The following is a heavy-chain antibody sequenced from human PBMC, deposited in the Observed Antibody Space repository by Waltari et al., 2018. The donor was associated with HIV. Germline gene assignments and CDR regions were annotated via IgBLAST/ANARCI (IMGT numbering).Heavy chain of an antibody. CDR1: GFTFGSYG. J-gene: IGHJ4*02. CDR2: INYDGSNK. D-gene: IGHD6-6*01. V-gene: IGHV3-33*01. CDR3: ARDKAPYSSSSAVDY. Sequence: VQLMESGGGVVQPGKSLRLSCAMSGFTFGSYGIHWVRQAPGKGLEWVAVINYDGSNKFYAESVKGRFLISRDNSKNTLFLQMNSLRDEDTGLYYCARDKAPYSSSSAVDYWGQGTLVTVS.